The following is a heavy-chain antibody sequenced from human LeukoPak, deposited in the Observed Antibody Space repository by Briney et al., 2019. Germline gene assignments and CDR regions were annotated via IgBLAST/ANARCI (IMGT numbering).Heavy chain of an antibody. CDR2: IGGSGGST. CDR1: GFTFSSYA. D-gene: IGHD1-7*01. Sequence: GGSLRLSCAASGFTFSSYAMSWVRQAPGKGLEWVSVIGGSGGSTYYADSVKGRFTISRDNSKNTLYLQMSSLRAEDTAVYYCAKKRRELRGFDYWGQGTLVTVSS. J-gene: IGHJ4*02. CDR3: AKKRRELRGFDY. V-gene: IGHV3-23*01.